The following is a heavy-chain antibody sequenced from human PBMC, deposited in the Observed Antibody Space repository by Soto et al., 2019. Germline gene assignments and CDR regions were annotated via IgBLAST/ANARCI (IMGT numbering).Heavy chain of an antibody. D-gene: IGHD6-13*01. CDR1: GYTFAGYG. J-gene: IGHJ5*02. V-gene: IGHV1-3*01. Sequence: SGVKVACKPSGYTFAGYGIPSVRQAPGQRLEWMGWINAANGDTKYSPKLQGRVTITRDTSASTAYMELNSLRSEATAVYYCVRRQGSATCIDWFDPWRQGTLVTVSS. CDR3: VRRQGSATCIDWFDP. CDR2: INAANGDT.